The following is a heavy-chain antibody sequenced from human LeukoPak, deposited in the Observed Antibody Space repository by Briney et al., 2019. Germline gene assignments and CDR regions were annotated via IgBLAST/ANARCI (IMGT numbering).Heavy chain of an antibody. CDR1: GYTFTTYA. Sequence: ASVKVSCKASGYTFTTYAMHWVRQAPGQRLEWMGWVNAGNGDTKYSQKFQARVTITRDTSASTAYMELSSLRSEDTAVYYCARDPIGSRWPYYFDYWGQGTLVTVPS. J-gene: IGHJ4*02. CDR2: VNAGNGDT. D-gene: IGHD6-13*01. CDR3: ARDPIGSRWPYYFDY. V-gene: IGHV1-3*01.